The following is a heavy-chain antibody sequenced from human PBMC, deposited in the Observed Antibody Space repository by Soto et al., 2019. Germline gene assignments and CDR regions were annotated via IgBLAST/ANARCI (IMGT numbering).Heavy chain of an antibody. V-gene: IGHV1-69*01. CDR3: AREVVTETTWGSFDS. Sequence: QVHLVQSGADGRKSGSSVRVSCTASGGGTLSNDAISWVRQAPGQGLEWLGRISPFFGTTDYSQSSQGRLTMTADAATGTVYMDLRSLKSDDTAVYYCAREVVTETTWGSFDSWGQGTLVTVSS. J-gene: IGHJ4*02. CDR1: GGGTLSNDA. D-gene: IGHD2-21*02. CDR2: ISPFFGTT.